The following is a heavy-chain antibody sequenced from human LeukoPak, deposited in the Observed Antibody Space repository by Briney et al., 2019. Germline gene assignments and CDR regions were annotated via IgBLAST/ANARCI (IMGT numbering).Heavy chain of an antibody. D-gene: IGHD3-10*01. CDR3: AKELWFGELQGAFDI. J-gene: IGHJ3*02. Sequence: GRSLRLSCAASGFTFSSYGMHWVRQAPGKGLERVAVISYDGSNKYYADSVKGRFTISRDNSKNTLYLQMNSLRAEDTAVYYCAKELWFGELQGAFDIWGQGTMVTVSS. V-gene: IGHV3-30*18. CDR1: GFTFSSYG. CDR2: ISYDGSNK.